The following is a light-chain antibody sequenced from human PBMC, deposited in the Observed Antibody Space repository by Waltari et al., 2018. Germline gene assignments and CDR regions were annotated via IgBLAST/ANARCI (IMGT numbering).Light chain of an antibody. CDR2: EAS. CDR3: QQYNDYYS. J-gene: IGKJ2*01. Sequence: TLSVSPGEGATLSCRASQSIATNLAWYQQKPGQGPRLLISEASTRVAGIPARFSGRGSGTEFTLTISSLQSEDFAVYYCQQYNDYYSFGQGTRLEIK. CDR1: QSIATN. V-gene: IGKV3-15*01.